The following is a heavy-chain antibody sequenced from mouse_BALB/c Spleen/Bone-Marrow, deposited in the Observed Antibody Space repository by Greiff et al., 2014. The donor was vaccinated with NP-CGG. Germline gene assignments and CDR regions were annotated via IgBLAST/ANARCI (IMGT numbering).Heavy chain of an antibody. CDR1: GFNIKDTY. J-gene: IGHJ4*01. CDR3: AQGYDWAMDY. Sequence: EVQLQQSGAELVKPGASVKLSCTASGFNIKDTYMHWVKQRPEQGLEWIGRIDPANGNTEYDPKFQGKATITADTSSNTAYLQLNSLTSGDTAVYYCAQGYDWAMDYWGQGTSVTVSS. V-gene: IGHV14-3*02. D-gene: IGHD2-14*01. CDR2: IDPANGNT.